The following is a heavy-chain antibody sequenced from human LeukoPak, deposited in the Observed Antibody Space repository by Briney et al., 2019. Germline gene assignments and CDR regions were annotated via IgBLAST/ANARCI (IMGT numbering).Heavy chain of an antibody. J-gene: IGHJ4*02. D-gene: IGHD2-2*02. CDR1: GFTVSSNY. V-gene: IGHV3-66*02. Sequence: HPGGSLRLSCAASGFTVSSNYMSWVRQAPGKGLEWVSVIYSGGSTYYADSVKGRFTISRDNSKNTLYLQMNSLRAEDTAVYYCAREASQYCSSTSCYMRGGYDYWGRGTLVTVSS. CDR2: IYSGGST. CDR3: AREASQYCSSTSCYMRGGYDY.